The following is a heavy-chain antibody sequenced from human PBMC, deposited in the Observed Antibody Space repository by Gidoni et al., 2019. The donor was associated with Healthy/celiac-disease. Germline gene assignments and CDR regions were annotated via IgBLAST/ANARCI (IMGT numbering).Heavy chain of an antibody. CDR1: AASLSSSSYY. CDR2: IYYSGST. V-gene: IGHV4-39*01. Sequence: QLQLQESGPGLVQPPETLSVTCTVPAASLSSSSYYWGCLRQPPGKGLEWIGSIYYSGSTYYNPSLKSRVTISVDTAKNQFSLKLSSVTAADTAVYYCASRLTGTIGTAAYWGQGTLVTVSS. CDR3: ASRLTGTIGTAAY. D-gene: IGHD1-7*01. J-gene: IGHJ4*02.